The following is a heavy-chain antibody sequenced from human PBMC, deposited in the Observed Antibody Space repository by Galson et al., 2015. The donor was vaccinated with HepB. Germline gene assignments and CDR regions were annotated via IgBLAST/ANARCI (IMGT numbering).Heavy chain of an antibody. CDR2: ISSSSSTI. J-gene: IGHJ4*02. Sequence: SLRLSCAASGFTFSSYSMNWVRQAPGKGLEWVSYISSSSSTIYYADSVKGRFTISRDNAKNSLYLQMNSLRAEDTAVCYCARDLVPMVQGVHTRFDYWGQGTLVTVSS. V-gene: IGHV3-48*01. D-gene: IGHD3-10*01. CDR3: ARDLVPMVQGVHTRFDY. CDR1: GFTFSSYS.